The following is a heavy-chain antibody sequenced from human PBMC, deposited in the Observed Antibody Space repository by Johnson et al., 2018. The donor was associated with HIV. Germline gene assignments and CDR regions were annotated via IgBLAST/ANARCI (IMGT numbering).Heavy chain of an antibody. Sequence: QVQLVESGGGLVQPGRSLRLSCAASGFTFSSYAMHWVRQAPGKGLEWVAVISYDGSNKYYADSVKGRCTISRDTSRNILYLQMNNLRAEGTAVYYWARSPGWLRGFEIWGQGTMVTVSS. J-gene: IGHJ3*02. V-gene: IGHV3-30*04. D-gene: IGHD5-24*01. CDR3: ARSPGWLRGFEI. CDR2: ISYDGSNK. CDR1: GFTFSSYA.